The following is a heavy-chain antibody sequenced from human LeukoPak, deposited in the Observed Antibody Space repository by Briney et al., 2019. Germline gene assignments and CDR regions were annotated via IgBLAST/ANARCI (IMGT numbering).Heavy chain of an antibody. CDR2: INHSGST. CDR3: AREGRGYHDYSDRRRGFQH. CDR1: GGSFSGYY. Sequence: SETLSLTCAVYGGSFSGYYWSWIRQPPGKGLEWIGEINHSGSTNYNPSLKSRVTISVDTSKNQFSLKLSSVTAADTAVYYCAREGRGYHDYSDRRRGFQHWGQGTLVTVSS. D-gene: IGHD4-17*01. V-gene: IGHV4-34*01. J-gene: IGHJ1*01.